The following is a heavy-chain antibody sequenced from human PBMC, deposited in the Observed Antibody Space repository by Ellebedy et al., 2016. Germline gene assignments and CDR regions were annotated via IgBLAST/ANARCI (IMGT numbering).Heavy chain of an antibody. Sequence: SETLSLXCTVSGGASSSSSYYWGWIRQPPGKGLEWIGSIYYSGSTYYNPSLKSRVTISVDTSKNQFSLKLSSVTAADTAVYYCARDRAAADHNWFDPWGQGTLVTVSS. CDR1: GGASSSSSYY. CDR3: ARDRAAADHNWFDP. CDR2: IYYSGST. V-gene: IGHV4-39*07. D-gene: IGHD6-13*01. J-gene: IGHJ5*02.